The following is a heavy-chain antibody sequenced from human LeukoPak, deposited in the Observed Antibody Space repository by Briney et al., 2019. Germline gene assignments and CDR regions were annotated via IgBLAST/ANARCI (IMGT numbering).Heavy chain of an antibody. D-gene: IGHD6-13*01. CDR1: GYTFTGYY. CDR3: AREGAVEQQLVRAFDI. CDR2: INPNSGGT. V-gene: IGHV1-2*02. Sequence: ASVKVSCKASGYTFTGYYMHWVRQAPGQGLEWMGWINPNSGGTNYAQKFQGRVTMTRDTSKNQFSLKLSSVTAADTAVYYCAREGAVEQQLVRAFDIWGQGTMVTVSS. J-gene: IGHJ3*02.